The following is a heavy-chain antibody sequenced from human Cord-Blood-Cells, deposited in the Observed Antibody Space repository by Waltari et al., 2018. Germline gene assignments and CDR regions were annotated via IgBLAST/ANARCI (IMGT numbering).Heavy chain of an antibody. D-gene: IGHD1-26*01. CDR1: GFTFSSYG. CDR3: ARDSVSYHFDY. Sequence: QVQLVESGGGVVQPGRSLRLSCAASGFTFSSYGMHWVRQAPGEVLEVVAVIWYDGSNKYYADSVKGRFTISRDNSKNTLYLQMNSLRAEDTAVYYCARDSVSYHFDYWGQGTLVTVSS. J-gene: IGHJ4*02. CDR2: IWYDGSNK. V-gene: IGHV3-33*01.